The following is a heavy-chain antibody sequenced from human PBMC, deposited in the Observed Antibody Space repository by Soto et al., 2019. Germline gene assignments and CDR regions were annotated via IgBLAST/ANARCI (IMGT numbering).Heavy chain of an antibody. CDR2: ISYDGSTK. J-gene: IGHJ6*02. CDR1: GFTFSSFG. Sequence: QVQLVESGGGVVQPGRSLRLSCAASGFTFSSFGMHWVRQAPGKGLEWVAVISYDGSTKFYTDSVKGRFTIARDNSKNILYLKMNSLTIEDTAVFYCARSTSSTLNYDYGMDVWGQGTTVTVSS. CDR3: ARSTSSTLNYDYGMDV. V-gene: IGHV3-30*03. D-gene: IGHD6-6*01.